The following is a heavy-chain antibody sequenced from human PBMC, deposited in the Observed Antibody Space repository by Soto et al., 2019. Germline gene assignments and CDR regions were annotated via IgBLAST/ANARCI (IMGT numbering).Heavy chain of an antibody. CDR3: ARYHDFWSGYNSIDY. CDR1: GYTFTSYA. CDR2: INAGNGNT. V-gene: IGHV1-3*01. D-gene: IGHD3-3*01. Sequence: ASVKVSCKASGYTFTSYAMHWVRQAPGQRLEWMGWINAGNGNTKYSQKFQGRVTITRDTSASTAYMELSSLRSEDTAVYYCARYHDFWSGYNSIDYWGKGTLVTVSS. J-gene: IGHJ4*02.